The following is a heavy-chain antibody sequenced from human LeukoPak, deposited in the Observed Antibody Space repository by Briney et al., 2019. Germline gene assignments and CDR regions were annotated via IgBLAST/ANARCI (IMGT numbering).Heavy chain of an antibody. Sequence: ASVKVSCKASGYTFTSYGISWVRQAPGQGLEWMGWIRGSNGDTNYAQKFQGRVTVTTDTSTNTAYLELRSLRSDDTAVYYCAREAPRIVVVVAATQYYGMDVWGQGTTVTVSS. CDR3: AREAPRIVVVVAATQYYGMDV. V-gene: IGHV1-18*01. CDR1: GYTFTSYG. J-gene: IGHJ6*02. D-gene: IGHD2-15*01. CDR2: IRGSNGDT.